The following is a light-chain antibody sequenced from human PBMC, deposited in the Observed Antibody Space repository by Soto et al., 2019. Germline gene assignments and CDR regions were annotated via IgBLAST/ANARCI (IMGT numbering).Light chain of an antibody. V-gene: IGLV1-47*01. CDR3: AAWDDTLSGPV. Sequence: QLVLTQPPSASGTPGQRVTISCSGSSSNIGSNYVHWYHQLPGTAPKLLIQRNNQRPSGVPDRFSGSKSGTSASLAISGLRSEDEADYYCAAWDDTLSGPVFGGGTKLTVL. CDR2: RNN. J-gene: IGLJ3*02. CDR1: SSNIGSNY.